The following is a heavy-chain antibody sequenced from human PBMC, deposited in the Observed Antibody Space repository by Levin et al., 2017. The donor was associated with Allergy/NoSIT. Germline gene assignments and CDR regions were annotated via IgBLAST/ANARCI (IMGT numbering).Heavy chain of an antibody. Sequence: SGPTLVKPTQTLTLTCTFSGFSLSTSGVGVGWIRQPPGKALEWLALIYWDDDKRYSPSLKSRLTITKDTSKNQVVLTMTNMDPVDTATYYCARMSSGWYRRGYFDYWGQGTLVTVSS. CDR2: IYWDDDK. CDR3: ARMSSGWYRRGYFDY. J-gene: IGHJ4*02. V-gene: IGHV2-5*02. D-gene: IGHD6-19*01. CDR1: GFSLSTSGVG.